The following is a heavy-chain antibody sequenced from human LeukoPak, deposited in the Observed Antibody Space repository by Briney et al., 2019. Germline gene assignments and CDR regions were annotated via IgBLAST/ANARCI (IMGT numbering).Heavy chain of an antibody. Sequence: PSETLSLTCTVSGGSISSSSYYWGWVRQPPGKGPEWTGSIYYSGSTYYNPSLKSRVTISVDTSKNQFSLKLSSVTAADTAVYYCTRPKGAAGGTFFDPWGQGTLVTVSS. J-gene: IGHJ5*02. CDR2: IYYSGST. CDR1: GGSISSSSYY. V-gene: IGHV4-39*01. D-gene: IGHD6-13*01. CDR3: TRPKGAAGGTFFDP.